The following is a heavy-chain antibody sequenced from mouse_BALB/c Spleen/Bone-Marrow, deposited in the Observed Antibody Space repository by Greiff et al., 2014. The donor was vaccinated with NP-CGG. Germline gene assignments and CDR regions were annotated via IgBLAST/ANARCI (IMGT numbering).Heavy chain of an antibody. CDR3: ARRGTPTYAMDY. Sequence: EVKLMESGGGLVQPGGSLKLSCAASGFSFSSYIMSWIRQTPEKRLEWVADISNGGDNTYYPDTVKGRFTISRDNAKNTLYLQMSSLKSEDTAMYYCARRGTPTYAMDYWGQGTSVTVSS. CDR2: ISNGGDNT. J-gene: IGHJ4*01. V-gene: IGHV5-12-2*01. CDR1: GFSFSSYI.